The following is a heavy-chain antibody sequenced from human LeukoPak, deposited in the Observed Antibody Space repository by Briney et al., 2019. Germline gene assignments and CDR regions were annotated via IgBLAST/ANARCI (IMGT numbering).Heavy chain of an antibody. CDR1: GDSISSRTYY. CDR3: ARDWYSESYTYWVDP. V-gene: IGHV4-39*07. J-gene: IGHJ5*02. Sequence: SSETLSLTCTVSGDSISSRTYYWGWFRQPPGKGLEWIASMHYTGRTVYNPSLKSRVTISIDTSKNQFSLKLTFVTAADTAVYYCARDWYSESYTYWVDPWGQGTLVTVSS. D-gene: IGHD1-26*01. CDR2: MHYTGRT.